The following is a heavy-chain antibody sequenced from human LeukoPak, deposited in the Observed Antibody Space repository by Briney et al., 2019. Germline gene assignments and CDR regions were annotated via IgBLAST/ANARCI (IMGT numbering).Heavy chain of an antibody. CDR1: GGSISSGDYY. J-gene: IGHJ4*02. Sequence: SETLSLTCTVSGGSISSGDYYWSWIRQPPGKGLEWIGYIYYSGSTYYNPSLKNRVTISVDTSKNQFSLKLSSVTAADTAVYYCARGFLGDGYNPLHFDYWGQGTLVTVSS. CDR2: IYYSGST. V-gene: IGHV4-30-4*01. D-gene: IGHD5-24*01. CDR3: ARGFLGDGYNPLHFDY.